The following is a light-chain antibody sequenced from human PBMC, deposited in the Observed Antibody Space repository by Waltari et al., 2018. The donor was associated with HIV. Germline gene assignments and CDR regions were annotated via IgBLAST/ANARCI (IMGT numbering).Light chain of an antibody. V-gene: IGLV2-14*01. J-gene: IGLJ2*01. CDR2: NVS. CDR3: SSYTSSNTVI. Sequence: QSALTQSASVSGSPGQSITISCTGTSSDVGGYNYVSWYQQHPGKAPKLVIYNVSNRPSGVSIRVSGSKSGNTASMTISGLQAEDEAEYYCSSYTSSNTVIFGGGTRVTVL. CDR1: SSDVGGYNY.